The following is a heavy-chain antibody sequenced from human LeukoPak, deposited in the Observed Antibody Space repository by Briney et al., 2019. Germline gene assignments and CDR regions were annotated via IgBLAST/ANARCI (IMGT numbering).Heavy chain of an antibody. D-gene: IGHD3-10*01. J-gene: IGHJ3*02. Sequence: GGSLRLSCAASGFTFSSYSMNWVRQAPGKGLEWVSYISSSSSTIYYADSVKGRFTISRDNAKNSLYLQMNSLRAEDTAVYYCARPMVRGVIRAFDIWGRGTMVTVSS. CDR1: GFTFSSYS. CDR3: ARPMVRGVIRAFDI. CDR2: ISSSSSTI. V-gene: IGHV3-48*04.